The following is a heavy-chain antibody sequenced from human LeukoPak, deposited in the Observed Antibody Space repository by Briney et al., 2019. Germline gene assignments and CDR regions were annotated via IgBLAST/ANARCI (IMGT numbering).Heavy chain of an antibody. CDR2: MNPHSGNT. J-gene: IGHJ4*02. D-gene: IGHD2-21*01. V-gene: IGHV1-8*02. CDR3: ARAIRFASTKWRPTQDYFDY. Sequence: ASVTVSCKASGYTFTNYDINWVRQASGQGLEWMGWMNPHSGNTGYAQNFQGRVTITRDTSVSTAYMELSSLRSDDTAVYYCARAIRFASTKWRPTQDYFDYWSQGTLITVSA. CDR1: GYTFTNYD.